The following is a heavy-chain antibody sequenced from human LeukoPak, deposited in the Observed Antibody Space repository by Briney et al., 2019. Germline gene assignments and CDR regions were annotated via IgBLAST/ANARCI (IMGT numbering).Heavy chain of an antibody. D-gene: IGHD4-17*01. V-gene: IGHV3-48*03. Sequence: GGSLRLSCAASGFTFSGFAMNWVRQAPGMGLEWISYISTVGTTKYYADSVKGRFTISRDNAKDSLYLQMNSLRAEDTGVYYCATSDPYGDSLTDSWGQGTLVTVSS. J-gene: IGHJ4*02. CDR1: GFTFSGFA. CDR3: ATSDPYGDSLTDS. CDR2: ISTVGTTK.